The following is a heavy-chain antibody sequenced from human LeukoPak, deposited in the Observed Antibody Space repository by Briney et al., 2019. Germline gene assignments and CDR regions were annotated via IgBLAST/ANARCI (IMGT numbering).Heavy chain of an antibody. CDR3: AKDLISMVRGSPMDV. CDR2: ITYDGYYK. D-gene: IGHD3-10*01. CDR1: GFTFSSYA. J-gene: IGHJ6*02. Sequence: GGSLRLSCAASGFTFSSYAMHWVRQAPGKGLEWVALITYDGYYKYYADSVKGRFTISRDNSKNMYLQMNSLRAEDTAVYYCAKDLISMVRGSPMDVWGQGTTVTVPS. V-gene: IGHV3-30*04.